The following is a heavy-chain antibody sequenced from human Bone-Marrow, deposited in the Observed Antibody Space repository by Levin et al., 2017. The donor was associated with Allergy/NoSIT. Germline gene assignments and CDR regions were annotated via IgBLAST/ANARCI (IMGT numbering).Heavy chain of an antibody. D-gene: IGHD3-10*01. CDR3: ARTLDYYGSGVFGFDI. Sequence: PSETLSLTCAVSGFSIRTGYYWGWIRQPPGKGLEWIGSIYETGSTFYNTSLKSRVTISVDTSKNQFSLKLSSVTAADTAVYWCARTLDYYGSGVFGFDIWGQGTMVTVSS. CDR1: GFSIRTGYY. V-gene: IGHV4-38-2*01. J-gene: IGHJ3*02. CDR2: IYETGST.